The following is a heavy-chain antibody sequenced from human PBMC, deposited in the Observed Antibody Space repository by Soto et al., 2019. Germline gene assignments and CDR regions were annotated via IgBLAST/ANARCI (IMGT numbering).Heavy chain of an antibody. Sequence: SETLSLTCTVSGGSISSYYWSWIRQPPGKGLEWIGYIYYSGSTNYDPSLKSRVTISVDTSKNQFSLRLSSVTAADTAVYYCARLGYSSSWYPTNYYYMDVWGKGTTVTVSS. CDR1: GGSISSYY. D-gene: IGHD6-13*01. CDR3: ARLGYSSSWYPTNYYYMDV. V-gene: IGHV4-59*08. J-gene: IGHJ6*03. CDR2: IYYSGST.